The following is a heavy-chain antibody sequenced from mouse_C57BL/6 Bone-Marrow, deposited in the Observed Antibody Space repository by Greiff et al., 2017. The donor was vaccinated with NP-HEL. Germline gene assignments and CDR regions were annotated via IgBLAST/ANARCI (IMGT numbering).Heavy chain of an antibody. D-gene: IGHD1-1*01. CDR3: ARSDLIATVVATNY. CDR1: GYTFTDYN. CDR2: INPNNGGT. Sequence: EVKLEESGPELVKPGASVKMSCKASGYTFTDYNMHWVKQSHGKSLEWIGYINPNNGGTSYNQKFKGKATLTVNKSSSTAYMELRSLTSVDSAVYYCARSDLIATVVATNYWGQGTTLTVSS. J-gene: IGHJ2*01. V-gene: IGHV1-22*01.